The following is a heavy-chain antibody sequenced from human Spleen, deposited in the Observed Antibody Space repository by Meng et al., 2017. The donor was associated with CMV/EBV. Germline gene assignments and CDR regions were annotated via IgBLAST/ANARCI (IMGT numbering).Heavy chain of an antibody. J-gene: IGHJ4*02. CDR1: CSSISNTGYL. V-gene: IGHV4-31*03. Sequence: TVACSSISNTGYLWHWIRQPPWKGLEWIGSIYYSGNTYYHPSLKCRVTISVDTSENPFSLKLTSVTAADTSVYYCARGGLLLPIDYWGQGTLVTVSS. CDR3: ARGGLLLPIDY. CDR2: IYYSGNT. D-gene: IGHD2-15*01.